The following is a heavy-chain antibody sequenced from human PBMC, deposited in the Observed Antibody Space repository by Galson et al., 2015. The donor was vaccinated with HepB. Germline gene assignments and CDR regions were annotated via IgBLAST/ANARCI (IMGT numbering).Heavy chain of an antibody. CDR3: AREGYSSSWYRSYYYYYMDV. J-gene: IGHJ6*03. D-gene: IGHD6-13*01. V-gene: IGHV4-4*07. CDR2: IYTSGST. CDR1: GGSISSYY. Sequence: ETLSLTCTVSGGSISSYYWSWIRQPAGKGLEWIGRIYTSGSTNYNPSLKSRVTMSVDTSKNQFSLKLSSVTAADTAVYYCAREGYSSSWYRSYYYYYMDVWGKGTTVTVSS.